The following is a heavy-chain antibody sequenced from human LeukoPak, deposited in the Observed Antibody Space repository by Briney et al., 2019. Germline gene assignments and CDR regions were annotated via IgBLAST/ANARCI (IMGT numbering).Heavy chain of an antibody. Sequence: PGRSLRLSCAACGFSFRDYAMHWVRQAPGKGLEWVAVISKDGSDKYYPGSVRGLFTISRDNSKNTIYLQMDSLRAEDTAISYCARDYSRNYAYWGQPTLATAPS. CDR2: ISKDGSDK. CDR1: GFSFRDYA. V-gene: IGHV3-30-3*01. J-gene: IGHJ1*01. D-gene: IGHD1-7*01. CDR3: ARDYSRNYAY.